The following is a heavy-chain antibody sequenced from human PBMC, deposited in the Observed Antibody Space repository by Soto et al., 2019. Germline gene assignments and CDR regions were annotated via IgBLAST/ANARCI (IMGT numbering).Heavy chain of an antibody. CDR1: GYAFTTYC. D-gene: IGHD2-8*01. J-gene: IGHJ4*02. V-gene: IGHV1-18*01. CDR3: ARCTYFDY. CDR2: ISAHNGNT. Sequence: ASVKVSCKGSGYAFTTYCITWVRQAPGQGLEWMGWISAHNGNTNYAQKLQGRVTVTTDTSTSTAYMELRSLRSDDTAVYHCARCTYFDYWGQGNLVTVSS.